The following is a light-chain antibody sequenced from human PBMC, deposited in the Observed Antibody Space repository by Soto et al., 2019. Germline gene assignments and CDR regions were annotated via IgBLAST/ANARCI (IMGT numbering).Light chain of an antibody. CDR2: GAS. CDR1: QSVSSNY. J-gene: IGKJ4*01. CDR3: QQYGSSPALT. V-gene: IGKV3-20*01. Sequence: EIVLTQSPGTLSLSPGEGATLSCRASQSVSSNYLAWYQHKPGQAPRLLIYGASSRATGIPDRFSGSGSGTDFTLTISRLEPEDFAVYYCQQYGSSPALTFGGGTKVDIK.